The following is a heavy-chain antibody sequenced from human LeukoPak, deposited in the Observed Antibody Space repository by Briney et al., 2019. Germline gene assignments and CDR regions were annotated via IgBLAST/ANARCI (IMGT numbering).Heavy chain of an antibody. CDR1: GFTFSSYA. V-gene: IGHV3-30-3*01. CDR3: ARDSTGYWYFDL. J-gene: IGHJ2*01. D-gene: IGHD3-3*02. CDR2: ISYDGSNK. Sequence: PGGSLRLSCAASGFTFSSYAMHWVRQAPGKGLEWVTVISYDGSNKYYADSVKDRFTISRDNSKNTLYLQMSSLRAEDTAVYFCARDSTGYWYFDLWGRGTLVSVSS.